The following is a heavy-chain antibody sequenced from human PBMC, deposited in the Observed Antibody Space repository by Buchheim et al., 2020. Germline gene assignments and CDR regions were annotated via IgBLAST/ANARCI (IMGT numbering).Heavy chain of an antibody. CDR2: INHSGST. D-gene: IGHD6-13*01. CDR1: GGSFSGYY. J-gene: IGHJ5*02. CDR3: ARVLGGVGRVKSSSWYWFDP. Sequence: QVQLQQWGAGLLKPSETLSLTCAVYGGSFSGYYWSWIRQPPGKGLEWIGEINHSGSTNYNPSLKSRVTISVDTSKNQFSLKLSSVTAADTAVYYCARVLGGVGRVKSSSWYWFDPWGQGTL. V-gene: IGHV4-34*01.